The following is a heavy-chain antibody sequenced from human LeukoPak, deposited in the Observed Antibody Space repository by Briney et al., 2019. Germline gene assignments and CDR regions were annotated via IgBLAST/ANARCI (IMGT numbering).Heavy chain of an antibody. CDR2: IGTAGDT. CDR1: GFTFSSYD. D-gene: IGHD2-2*01. CDR3: ARAPGYCSSTSCYSLGY. J-gene: IGHJ4*02. Sequence: GGSLRLSCAASGFTFSSYDMHWVRQATGKGLEWVSAIGTAGDTYYPGSVKGRCTISRENAKNSLYLQMNSLRAGDTAVYYCARAPGYCSSTSCYSLGYWGQGTLVTVSS. V-gene: IGHV3-13*01.